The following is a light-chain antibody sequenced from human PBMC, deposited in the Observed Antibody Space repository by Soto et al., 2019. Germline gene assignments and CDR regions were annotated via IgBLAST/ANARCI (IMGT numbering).Light chain of an antibody. CDR3: QTYNSSLSGSL. J-gene: IGLJ3*02. CDR2: ANS. CDR1: SSNIGAGYD. Sequence: QSVLTQPPSVSGAPGQRVTISCTGSSSNIGAGYDVHWYQQLPGAAPKLLIHANSHRPSGVPDRFSVYRSGTSASLAITGLQGEDEADYFCQTYNSSLSGSLFGGGTKLTVL. V-gene: IGLV1-40*01.